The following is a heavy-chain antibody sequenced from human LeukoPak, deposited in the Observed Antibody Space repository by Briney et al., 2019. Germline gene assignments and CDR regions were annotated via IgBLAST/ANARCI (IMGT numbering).Heavy chain of an antibody. J-gene: IGHJ4*02. V-gene: IGHV4-34*01. CDR3: ARGVGFVKIDY. CDR1: GGSFSGYF. CDR2: INHSGST. D-gene: IGHD3-10*01. Sequence: SETLSLTCAVYGGSFSGYFWTWIRQPPGKGLEWIGEINHSGSTNYNPSLKSRVTISVDTSKNQFSLKLTSVTAADTAVYYCARGVGFVKIDYRGQGTLVTVSP.